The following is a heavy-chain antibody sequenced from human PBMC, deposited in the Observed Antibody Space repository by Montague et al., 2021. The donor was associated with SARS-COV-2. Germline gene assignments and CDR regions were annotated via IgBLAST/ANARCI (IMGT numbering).Heavy chain of an antibody. CDR3: ARDRVVGVTTNTLDI. J-gene: IGHJ3*02. V-gene: IGHV3-74*01. Sequence: SLRFSCAASGFTLSSHWMHWVRQAPGEGLVWVSRINSDGRNLGYADSVKGRFTTSRDNAQNTLYLQMNSLRAEDTAVYYCARDRVVGVTTNTLDIWGQGTMVTVSS. CDR2: INSDGRNL. D-gene: IGHD3-22*01. CDR1: GFTLSSHW.